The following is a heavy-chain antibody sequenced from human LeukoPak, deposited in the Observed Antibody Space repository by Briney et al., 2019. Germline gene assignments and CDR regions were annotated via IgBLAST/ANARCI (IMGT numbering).Heavy chain of an antibody. CDR1: GYSFTSYW. Sequence: GESLKISCKGSGYSFTSYWIGWVRQLPGRGLEWMGIIHPGKSDTRYSPSFQGQVTISVDKSISTAYLQWSSLKASDTAIFYCARPSSGTFRYYYGMDVWGQGTTVTVSS. D-gene: IGHD3-10*01. J-gene: IGHJ6*02. CDR2: IHPGKSDT. CDR3: ARPSSGTFRYYYGMDV. V-gene: IGHV5-51*01.